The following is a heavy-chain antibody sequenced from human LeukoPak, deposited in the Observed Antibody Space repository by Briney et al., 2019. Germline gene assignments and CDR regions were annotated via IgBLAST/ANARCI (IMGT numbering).Heavy chain of an antibody. Sequence: RASVKVSSKASGHTFTVYYIHWVRQAPGQGLEWMGWINPNSGGTKNAQKLQGRVTMTRDTSISTAYMELSRLSSDDTAVYYCARGIVVVPAANGEDHYYYGMDVWGQGTTVTVSS. CDR2: INPNSGGT. D-gene: IGHD2-2*01. V-gene: IGHV1-2*02. CDR3: ARGIVVVPAANGEDHYYYGMDV. CDR1: GHTFTVYY. J-gene: IGHJ6*02.